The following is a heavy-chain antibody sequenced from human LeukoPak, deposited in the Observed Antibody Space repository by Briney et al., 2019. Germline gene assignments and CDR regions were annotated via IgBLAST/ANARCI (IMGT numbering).Heavy chain of an antibody. CDR3: ARDRDTAMVPSFDY. CDR1: GGSISSGSYY. J-gene: IGHJ4*02. Sequence: SETLSLTCTVSGGSISSGSYYWSWIRQPAGKGLEWIGRIYTSGSTNYNPSLKSRVTISVDTSKNQFSLKLSSVTAADTAVYYCARDRDTAMVPSFDYWGQGTLVTVPS. D-gene: IGHD5-18*01. V-gene: IGHV4-61*02. CDR2: IYTSGST.